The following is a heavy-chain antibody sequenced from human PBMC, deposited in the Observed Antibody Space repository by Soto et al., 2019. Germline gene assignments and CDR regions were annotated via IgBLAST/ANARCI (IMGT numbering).Heavy chain of an antibody. Sequence: SVKVSCKASGVTFSSYAISWVRQAPLQVLEWMVGIIPIFGTANYAQKFQGRVTITADESTSTAYMELSSLRSEDTAVYYCARASVPAALGSLFAIWAKGTMVTV. J-gene: IGHJ3*02. V-gene: IGHV1-69*13. D-gene: IGHD2-2*01. CDR2: IIPIFGTA. CDR1: GVTFSSYA. CDR3: ARASVPAALGSLFAI.